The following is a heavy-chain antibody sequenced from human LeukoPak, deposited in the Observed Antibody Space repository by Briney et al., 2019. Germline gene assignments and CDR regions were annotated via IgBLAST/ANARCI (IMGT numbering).Heavy chain of an antibody. CDR2: FDPEDGET. CDR1: GYTLTELS. Sequence: ASVKVSCKVSGYTLTELSMHWVRQAPGKGLEWMGGFDPEDGETIYAQKFQGRVTMTEDTSTDTAYMELSSLRSEDTAVYYCARTVAATQILDYWGQGTLVTVSS. CDR3: ARTVAATQILDY. D-gene: IGHD2-15*01. J-gene: IGHJ4*02. V-gene: IGHV1-24*01.